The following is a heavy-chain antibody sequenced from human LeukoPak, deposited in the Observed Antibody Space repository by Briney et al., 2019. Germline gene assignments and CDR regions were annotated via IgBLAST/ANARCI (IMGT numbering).Heavy chain of an antibody. CDR2: IYPGDSDT. CDR1: GYSFTSYW. V-gene: IGHV5-51*01. J-gene: IGHJ5*02. D-gene: IGHD3-10*01. CDR3: ARHGRNSGSYYTRFAWFDP. Sequence: GESLKISCKGSGYSFTSYWIGWVRQMPGKGLEWMGIIYPGDSDTRYSPSFQGQVTISADKSISTAYLQWSSLKASDTAMYYCARHGRNSGSYYTRFAWFDPWGQGTLVTVSS.